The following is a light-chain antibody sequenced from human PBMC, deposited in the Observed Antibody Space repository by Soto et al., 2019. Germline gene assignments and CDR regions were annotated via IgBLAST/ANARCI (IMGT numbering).Light chain of an antibody. Sequence: MSYSPSPLSSNMEDRVTITCRASQCISNFLAWYQQRPGKLPQLLIYAASILQSGVPSRFSGSGSGTDFTLTISGLQPEDVATYYCQKYNSAPRTFGQGTKVDI. V-gene: IGKV1-27*01. J-gene: IGKJ1*01. CDR2: AAS. CDR1: QCISNF. CDR3: QKYNSAPRT.